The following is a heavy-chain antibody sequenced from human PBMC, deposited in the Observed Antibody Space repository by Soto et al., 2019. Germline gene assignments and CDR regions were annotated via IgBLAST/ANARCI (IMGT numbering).Heavy chain of an antibody. CDR3: ARSIRYYYDSSGYYYDWFDP. V-gene: IGHV4-4*07. CDR2: IYTSGST. Sequence: QVQLQESGPGLVKPSETLSLTCTVSGGSISSYYWSWIRQPAGKGLEWIGRIYTSGSTNYNPSLKSRDTMSVYTSKNQFSLQLSSVTAADTAVYYCARSIRYYYDSSGYYYDWFDPWGQGTLVTVSS. J-gene: IGHJ5*02. CDR1: GGSISSYY. D-gene: IGHD3-22*01.